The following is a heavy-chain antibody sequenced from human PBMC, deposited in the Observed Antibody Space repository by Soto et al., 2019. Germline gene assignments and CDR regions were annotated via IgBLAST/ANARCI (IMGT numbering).Heavy chain of an antibody. V-gene: IGHV4-34*01. CDR3: ERGRVLRYSDWLSNYYTDV. CDR2: INHSGST. J-gene: IGHJ6*03. CDR1: GGAFSGYY. Sequence: PTETLSLTCAVYGGAFSGYYWSWIRQPPGKGLEWIGEINHSGSTNYNPSLKSRVTISVDTSKNQFSLKLSSVTAADTAVYYCERGRVLRYSDWLSNYYTDVWGKVTTVT. D-gene: IGHD3-9*01.